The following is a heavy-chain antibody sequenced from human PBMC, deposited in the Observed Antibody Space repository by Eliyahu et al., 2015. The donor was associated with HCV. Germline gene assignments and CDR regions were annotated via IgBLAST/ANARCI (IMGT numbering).Heavy chain of an antibody. CDR3: TTGAPGGFDYYLDV. CDR1: XXXXXGR. J-gene: IGHJ6*03. CDR2: IKSKTDGGTT. Sequence: EVQLVESGGGLVKPGGXLRXXLRSXXXXXXXGRMSWVRQAPGKGLEWIGRIKSKTDGGTTDYAAPVKGRFTISRDDSKSTLYLQMNSLKTEDTAVYYCTTGAPGGFDYYLDVWGQGTTVTVSS. D-gene: IGHD3-10*01. V-gene: IGHV3-15*01.